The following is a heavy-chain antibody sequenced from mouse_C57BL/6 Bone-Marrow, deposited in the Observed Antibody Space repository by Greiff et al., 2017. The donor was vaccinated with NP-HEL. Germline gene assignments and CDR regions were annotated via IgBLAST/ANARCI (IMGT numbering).Heavy chain of an antibody. D-gene: IGHD1-1*01. CDR2: ISDGGSYT. J-gene: IGHJ4*01. Sequence: EVKLMESGGGLVKPGGSLKLSCAASGFTFSSYAMSWVRQTPEKRLEWVATISDGGSYTYYPDNVKGRFTISRDNAKNNLYLQMSHLKSEDTAMYYCARMGLITTVVATYYAMDYWGQGTSVTVSS. CDR1: GFTFSSYA. V-gene: IGHV5-4*03. CDR3: ARMGLITTVVATYYAMDY.